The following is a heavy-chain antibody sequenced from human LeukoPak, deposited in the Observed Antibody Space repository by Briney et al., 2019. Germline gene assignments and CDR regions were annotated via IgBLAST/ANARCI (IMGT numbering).Heavy chain of an antibody. CDR3: AKRAAMVTDYFDY. V-gene: IGHV3-43*02. CDR2: ISGDGGST. Sequence: GGSLRLSCAASGFTFDDYAMHWVRQAPGKGLEWVSVISGDGGSTSYADSVRGRFTISRDNSKNSLYLQMNSLRTEDTALYYCAKRAAMVTDYFDYWGQGTLVTVSS. D-gene: IGHD5-18*01. CDR1: GFTFDDYA. J-gene: IGHJ4*02.